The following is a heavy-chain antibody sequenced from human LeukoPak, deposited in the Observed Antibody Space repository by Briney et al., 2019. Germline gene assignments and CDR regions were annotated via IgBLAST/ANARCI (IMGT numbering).Heavy chain of an antibody. V-gene: IGHV4-59*01. CDR1: GVPIRTYQ. D-gene: IGHD5-18*01. Sequence: SETLSLSCTVSGVPIRTYQRSWIRQPPGKGLEWIGNIYCSGSANYNPSLKSRVIISVDTSKNQFSLKLTSVTAADTAVYYCARTTEGGYTYGYFYYYYMDVWGKGTTVTVSS. CDR3: ARTTEGGYTYGYFYYYYMDV. J-gene: IGHJ6*03. CDR2: IYCSGSA.